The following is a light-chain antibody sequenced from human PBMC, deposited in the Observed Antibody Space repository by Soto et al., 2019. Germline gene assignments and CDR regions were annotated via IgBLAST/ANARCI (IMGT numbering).Light chain of an antibody. CDR3: SSYTNRNTLV. CDR2: DVT. CDR1: SSDVGGYNF. V-gene: IGLV2-14*03. Sequence: QSVLTQPASVSGSPGQSITISCTGTSSDVGGYNFVSWYQQHPGKAPKLMIYDVTNRPSGVYNRFSGSKSGNTASLTISGLQAEDEADYYCSSYTNRNTLVFGGGTQLTVL. J-gene: IGLJ2*01.